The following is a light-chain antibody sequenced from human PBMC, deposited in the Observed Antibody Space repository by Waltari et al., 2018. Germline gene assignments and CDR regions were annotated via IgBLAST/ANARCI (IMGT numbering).Light chain of an antibody. J-gene: IGLJ2*01. Sequence: SYVVTQSPSVSVAPGETARITCGGDNIESQSVHWYQQRPVRAPVLVISYASDRPSGIPERFSGSNAGNTATLTISWVEAEDEADYYCLVWHSTIDHQGVFGGGTKLTVL. CDR1: NIESQS. V-gene: IGLV3-21*04. CDR2: YAS. CDR3: LVWHSTIDHQGV.